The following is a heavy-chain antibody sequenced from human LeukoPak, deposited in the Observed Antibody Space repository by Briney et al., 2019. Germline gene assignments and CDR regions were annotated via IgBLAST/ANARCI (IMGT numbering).Heavy chain of an antibody. CDR3: ARGRWEVRFDP. CDR1: GGSFSGYY. V-gene: IGHV4-34*01. CDR2: ISHIGST. J-gene: IGHJ5*02. D-gene: IGHD1-26*01. Sequence: SETLSLTCAVYGGSFSGYYWSWVRQPPGKGLEWIGEISHIGSTNYNPSLESRVTISVDTSKNQFSLKLSSMTAADTAVYYCARGRWEVRFDPWGQGTLVTVSS.